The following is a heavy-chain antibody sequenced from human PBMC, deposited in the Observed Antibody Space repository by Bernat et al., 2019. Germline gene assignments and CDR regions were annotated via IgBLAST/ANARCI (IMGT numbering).Heavy chain of an antibody. CDR2: ISYDGSNK. D-gene: IGHD5-24*01. V-gene: IGHV3-30-3*01. CDR3: ARDRAGITARGCDY. CDR1: GFTFSSYA. Sequence: QVQLVESGGGVVQPGRSLRLSCAASGFTFSSYAMHWVRQAPGKGLEWVAVISYDGSNKYYADSVRGRFTISRDNSKNTLYLQMNSLRAEDTAVYYCARDRAGITARGCDYWGQGTLVTVSS. J-gene: IGHJ4*02.